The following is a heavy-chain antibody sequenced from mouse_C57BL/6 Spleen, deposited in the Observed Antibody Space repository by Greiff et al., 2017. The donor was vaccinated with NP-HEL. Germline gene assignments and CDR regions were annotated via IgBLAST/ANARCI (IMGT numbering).Heavy chain of an antibody. CDR3: ARGGEYGSYYYAMDY. CDR2: INPGNGGT. D-gene: IGHD1-1*01. V-gene: IGHV1-53*01. Sequence: VQLQQPGTELVKPGASVKLSCKASGYTFTSYWMHWVKQRPGQGLEWIGNINPGNGGTNYNEKFKSKATLTVDKSSSTAYMQLSSLTSEDSAVYYCARGGEYGSYYYAMDYWGQGTSVTVSS. CDR1: GYTFTSYW. J-gene: IGHJ4*01.